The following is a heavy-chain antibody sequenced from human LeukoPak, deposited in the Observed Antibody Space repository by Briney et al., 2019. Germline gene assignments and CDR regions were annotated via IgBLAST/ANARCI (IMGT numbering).Heavy chain of an antibody. J-gene: IGHJ4*02. Sequence: SETLSLTCAVYGGSFSGYYWSWIRQPPGKGLEWIGEINHSGSTNYNPSLKSRVTISVDTSKNQFSLKLSSVTAADTAVYYCARGAEWELPYYFGYWGQGTLVTVSS. CDR2: INHSGST. CDR1: GGSFSGYY. CDR3: ARGAEWELPYYFGY. V-gene: IGHV4-34*01. D-gene: IGHD1-26*01.